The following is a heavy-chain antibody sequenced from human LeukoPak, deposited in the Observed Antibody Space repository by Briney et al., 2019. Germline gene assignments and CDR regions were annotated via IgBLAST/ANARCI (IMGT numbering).Heavy chain of an antibody. Sequence: GGSLRLSCAASGFTFSTYGMHWVRQARGKGLEWVAVIWYDGSNKYYADSVKGRFTISRDNSKNTLYLQMNSLRAEDTAVYYCASLRRDGSLDYWGQGTLVTVSS. CDR1: GFTFSTYG. CDR3: ASLRRDGSLDY. CDR2: IWYDGSNK. D-gene: IGHD5-24*01. V-gene: IGHV3-33*01. J-gene: IGHJ4*02.